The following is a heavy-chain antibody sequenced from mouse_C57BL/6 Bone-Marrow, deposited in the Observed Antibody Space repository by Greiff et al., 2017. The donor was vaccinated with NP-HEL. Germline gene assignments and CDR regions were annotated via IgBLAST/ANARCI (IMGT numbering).Heavy chain of an antibody. CDR3: ARHYSNTWFAY. CDR1: GYAFTNYL. CDR2: INPGSGGT. Sequence: LQESGAELVRPGTSVKVSCKASGYAFTNYLIEWVKQRPGQGLEWIGVINPGSGGTNYNEKFKGKATLTADKSSSTAYMQLSSLTSEDSAVYFCARHYSNTWFAYWGQGTLVTVSA. D-gene: IGHD2-5*01. V-gene: IGHV1-54*01. J-gene: IGHJ3*01.